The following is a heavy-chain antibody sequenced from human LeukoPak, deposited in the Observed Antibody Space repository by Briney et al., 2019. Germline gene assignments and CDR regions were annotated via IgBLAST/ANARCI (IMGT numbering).Heavy chain of an antibody. CDR2: IKQDGSEK. D-gene: IGHD3-10*01. J-gene: IGHJ4*02. V-gene: IGHV3-7*01. CDR1: GFTFSSYW. CDR3: ARDRWFGELSGGFDY. Sequence: PGGSLRLSCAASGFTFSSYWMSWVRQAPGKGLEWVANIKQDGSEKYYVDSVKGRFTISRDNAKNSLYLQMNSLRAEDTAVYYCARDRWFGELSGGFDYWGQGTLATVSS.